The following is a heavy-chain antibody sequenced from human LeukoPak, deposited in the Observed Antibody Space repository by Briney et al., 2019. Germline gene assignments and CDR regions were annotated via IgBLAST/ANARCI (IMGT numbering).Heavy chain of an antibody. CDR3: ARRDGYNDFDY. CDR2: IKPNSGNT. D-gene: IGHD5-24*01. V-gene: IGHV1-8*03. Sequence: ASVKVSCKASGYTFTSYDINWVRQATGQGLEWMGWIKPNSGNTSYAQKLQGRVTITRNTSISTAYMGLSRLRSEDTAVYYCARRDGYNDFDYWGQGTLVTVSS. J-gene: IGHJ4*02. CDR1: GYTFTSYD.